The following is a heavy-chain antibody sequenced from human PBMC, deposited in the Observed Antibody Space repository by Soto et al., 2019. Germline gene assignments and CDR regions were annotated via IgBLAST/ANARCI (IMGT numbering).Heavy chain of an antibody. J-gene: IGHJ6*02. Sequence: GVSLKVSCKGAGYSFIDYWSGWVRQMPGKGLEWMGIIYPGDSDTRYSPSFQGQVTISADKSISTAYLQWSSLKASDTAMYYCARYYDILTGYYPSYYGMDVWGQGTTVTVSS. CDR3: ARYYDILTGYYPSYYGMDV. D-gene: IGHD3-9*01. CDR1: GYSFIDYW. V-gene: IGHV5-51*01. CDR2: IYPGDSDT.